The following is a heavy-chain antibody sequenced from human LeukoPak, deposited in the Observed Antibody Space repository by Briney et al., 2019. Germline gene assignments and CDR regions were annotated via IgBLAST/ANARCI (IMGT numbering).Heavy chain of an antibody. D-gene: IGHD3-10*01. CDR1: GYAFTSYY. CDR3: ASSYYGSGSLYYFDY. CDR2: INPSGGST. V-gene: IGHV1-46*01. Sequence: ASVKVSCKASGYAFTSYYMHWVRQAPGQGLEWMGIINPSGGSTSYAQKFQGRVTMTRDTSTSTVYMELSSLRSEDTAVYYCASSYYGSGSLYYFDYWGQGTPVTVSS. J-gene: IGHJ4*02.